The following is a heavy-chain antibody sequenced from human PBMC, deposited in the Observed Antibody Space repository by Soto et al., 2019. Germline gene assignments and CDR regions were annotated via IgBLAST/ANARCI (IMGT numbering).Heavy chain of an antibody. D-gene: IGHD2-21*02. Sequence: GGSLRLSCAASGFTFSSYAMSWVRQAPGKGLEWVSAISGSGGSTYYADSVKGRFTISRDNSKNTLYLQMNSLRAEDTAVYYCAKDRTGIVVVTAILPNWFDPWGQGTLVTVSS. CDR2: ISGSGGST. CDR3: AKDRTGIVVVTAILPNWFDP. CDR1: GFTFSSYA. V-gene: IGHV3-23*01. J-gene: IGHJ5*02.